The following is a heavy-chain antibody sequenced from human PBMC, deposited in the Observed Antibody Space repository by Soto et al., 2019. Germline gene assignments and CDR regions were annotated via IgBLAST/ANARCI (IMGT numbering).Heavy chain of an antibody. CDR1: GFTFSSYA. V-gene: IGHV3-23*01. CDR3: AKDLGAPSIAALFDY. Sequence: GGSLRLSCAASGFTFSSYAMSWVRQAPGKGLEWVSAISGSGGSTYYADSVKGRFTISRDNSKNTLYLQMNSLRAEDTAVYYCAKDLGAPSIAALFDYWGQGTLVTVSS. J-gene: IGHJ4*02. D-gene: IGHD6-6*01. CDR2: ISGSGGST.